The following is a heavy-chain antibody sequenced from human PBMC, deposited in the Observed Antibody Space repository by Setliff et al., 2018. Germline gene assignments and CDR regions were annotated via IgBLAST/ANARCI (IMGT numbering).Heavy chain of an antibody. CDR2: IYYSGST. CDR3: ARDVRVASSSWFKSAFDI. D-gene: IGHD6-13*01. CDR1: GGSISSSSYY. J-gene: IGHJ3*02. Sequence: PSETLSLTCTVSGGSISSSSYYWGWIRQPPGKGLEWIGSIYYSGSTYYNPSLKSRVTISVDASKNPFSLKLSSVTAADTAVYYCARDVRVASSSWFKSAFDIWGQGTMVTVS. V-gene: IGHV4-39*07.